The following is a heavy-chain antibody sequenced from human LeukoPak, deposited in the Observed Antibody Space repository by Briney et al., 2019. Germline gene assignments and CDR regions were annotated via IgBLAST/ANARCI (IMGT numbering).Heavy chain of an antibody. Sequence: GGSLRLSCAASGFTFSSYGMHWVRQAPGKGLEWVAVISYDGSNKYYADSVKGRFTISRDNSKNTLYLQMNSLRAEDTAVYYCARDHGSSWYGVDYWGQGTLVTVSS. J-gene: IGHJ4*02. V-gene: IGHV3-30*03. CDR3: ARDHGSSWYGVDY. D-gene: IGHD6-13*01. CDR2: ISYDGSNK. CDR1: GFTFSSYG.